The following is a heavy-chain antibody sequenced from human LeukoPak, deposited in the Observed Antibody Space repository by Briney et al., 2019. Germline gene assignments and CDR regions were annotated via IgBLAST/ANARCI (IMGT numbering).Heavy chain of an antibody. J-gene: IGHJ4*02. Sequence: GGYLRLYCTASGFTFGDYAMSWVRQAPGKGLEWVGFIRSKAYGGTKENAASVKGRFTISRDDSKSIAYLQMNSLQTEDTAVYYCTRDKGYSFDCWGQGTLVTVSS. D-gene: IGHD2-15*01. CDR1: GFTFGDYA. CDR3: TRDKGYSFDC. CDR2: IRSKAYGGTK. V-gene: IGHV3-49*04.